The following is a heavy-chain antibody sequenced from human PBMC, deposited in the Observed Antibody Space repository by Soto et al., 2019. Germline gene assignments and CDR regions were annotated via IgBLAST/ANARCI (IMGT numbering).Heavy chain of an antibody. V-gene: IGHV1-69*04. CDR2: IIPMFGIT. CDR3: ARDRALNNAAVGMAY. D-gene: IGHD6-13*01. Sequence: QVQLVQSGAEVKKPGSSVKVSCKASGGTFSSYVMTWVRQAPGQGLEWMGRIIPMFGITDYAPKFQGRVTITADKSTSTAYMELISLRSEDTAIYYCARDRALNNAAVGMAYWGQGTLVTVSS. J-gene: IGHJ4*02. CDR1: GGTFSSYV.